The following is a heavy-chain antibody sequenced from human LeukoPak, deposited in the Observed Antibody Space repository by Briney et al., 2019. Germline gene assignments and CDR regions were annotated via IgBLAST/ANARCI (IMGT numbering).Heavy chain of an antibody. CDR3: ARASVPAAIENWFDP. CDR2: ISYDGSNK. J-gene: IGHJ5*02. CDR1: GFTFSSYA. D-gene: IGHD2-2*01. V-gene: IGHV3-30*01. Sequence: GGSLRLSCAASGFTFSSYAMHWVRQAPGKGLEWVAVISYDGSNKYYADSVKGRFTISRDNSKNTLYLQMNSLRAEDTAVYYCARASVPAAIENWFDPWGPGTLVTVSS.